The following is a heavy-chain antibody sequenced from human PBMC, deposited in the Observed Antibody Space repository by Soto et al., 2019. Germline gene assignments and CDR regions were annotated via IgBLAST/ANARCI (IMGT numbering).Heavy chain of an antibody. J-gene: IGHJ4*02. Sequence: GGSLRLTCAASGFPFSSYRMSWVSQAPGKGLEWVSSISISSSHIFYADSVKGRFTISRGNAKKSLYLQMNSLRAEDTAVYYCATRYCTSTNCYSFDYWGQGSLVTVSS. CDR3: ATRYCTSTNCYSFDY. V-gene: IGHV3-21*01. D-gene: IGHD2-2*01. CDR2: ISISSSHI. CDR1: GFPFSSYR.